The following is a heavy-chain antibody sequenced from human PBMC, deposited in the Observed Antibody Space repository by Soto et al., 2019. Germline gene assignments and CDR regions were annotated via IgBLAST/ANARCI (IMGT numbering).Heavy chain of an antibody. CDR2: IYHSGST. D-gene: IGHD3-22*01. J-gene: IGHJ6*04. CDR1: GYSISSGYY. Sequence: SETLYLTCAVSGYSISSGYYWGWIRQPPGKGLEWIGSIYHSGSTYYNPSLKSRVTISVDTSKNQFSLKLSSVTAADTAVYSCARERERDKYYSDSSGYYYYYYGMELWGEGTKVTVSS. V-gene: IGHV4-38-2*02. CDR3: ARERERDKYYSDSSGYYYYYYGMEL.